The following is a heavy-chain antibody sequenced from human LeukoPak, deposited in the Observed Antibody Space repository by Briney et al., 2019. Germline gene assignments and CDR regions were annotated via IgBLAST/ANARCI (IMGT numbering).Heavy chain of an antibody. D-gene: IGHD3-22*01. Sequence: GESLKISGQGSASSFTSLWIGWVRQMPGKGLEWMGIIKHGDSDTRYSPPFQGQVTISADKSIITAYLQWSSLKASDTAMCYCARLDSGAFYVGSYWGQGTLVTVSS. CDR2: IKHGDSDT. J-gene: IGHJ4*02. CDR1: ASSFTSLW. CDR3: ARLDSGAFYVGSY. V-gene: IGHV5-51*01.